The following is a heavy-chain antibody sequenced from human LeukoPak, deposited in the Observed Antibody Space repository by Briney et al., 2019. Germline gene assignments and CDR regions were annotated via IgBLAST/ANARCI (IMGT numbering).Heavy chain of an antibody. J-gene: IGHJ4*02. CDR3: AKRPRSLLTFDY. V-gene: IGHV3-30*18. D-gene: IGHD2-21*01. CDR2: ISYVGNNK. CDR1: GFTFSSYG. Sequence: PGGSLRLSCAASGFTFSSYGMHWVRQAPGKGLEWVAVISYVGNNKYYADSVKGRFTISRDNSKNTLYLQMNSLRAEDTAVYYCAKRPRSLLTFDYWGQGTLVTVSS.